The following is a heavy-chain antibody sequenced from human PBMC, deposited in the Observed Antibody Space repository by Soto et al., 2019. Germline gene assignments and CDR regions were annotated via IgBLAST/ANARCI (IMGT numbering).Heavy chain of an antibody. D-gene: IGHD3-16*01. CDR2: IYWDDDK. Sequence: QITLKESGPTLVKPTQTLTLTCTFSGFSLTTRGVGVGWIRQPPGKALECLALIYWDDDKRYSPSLQSRLSITKDTSKTRVVLTMTNVDPVDTATYYCAHIPNYYQYDWFDPWGQGTLVSVSS. CDR1: GFSLTTRGVG. J-gene: IGHJ5*02. CDR3: AHIPNYYQYDWFDP. V-gene: IGHV2-5*02.